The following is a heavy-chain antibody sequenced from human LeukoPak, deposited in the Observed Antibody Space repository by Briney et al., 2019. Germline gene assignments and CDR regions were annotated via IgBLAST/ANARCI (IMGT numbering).Heavy chain of an antibody. Sequence: SETLSLTCTVSGGSISSYYWSWIRQPPGKGLEWIGYIYYSGSTNYNPSLKSRVTISVDTSKNQFSLKLSSVTAADTAVYYCAREGGIIVGANRNAFDIWGQGTMVTVSS. V-gene: IGHV4-59*01. CDR2: IYYSGST. CDR3: AREGGIIVGANRNAFDI. J-gene: IGHJ3*02. CDR1: GGSISSYY. D-gene: IGHD1-26*01.